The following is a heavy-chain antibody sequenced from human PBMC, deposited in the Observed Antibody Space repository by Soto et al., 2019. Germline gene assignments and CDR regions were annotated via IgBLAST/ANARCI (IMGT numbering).Heavy chain of an antibody. J-gene: IGHJ4*02. Sequence: SETLSLTCTVSGGSISSGGYYWSWIRQHPGKGLEWIGYIYYSGSTYYNPSLKSRVTISVDTSKNQFSLKLSSVTAADTAVYYCASMDCSGGSCYTMVYWGQGTLVTVSS. D-gene: IGHD2-15*01. CDR3: ASMDCSGGSCYTMVY. V-gene: IGHV4-31*03. CDR2: IYYSGST. CDR1: GGSISSGGYY.